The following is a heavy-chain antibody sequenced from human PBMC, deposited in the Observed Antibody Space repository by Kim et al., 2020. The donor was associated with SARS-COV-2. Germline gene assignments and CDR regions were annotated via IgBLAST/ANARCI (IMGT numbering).Heavy chain of an antibody. D-gene: IGHD1-26*01. J-gene: IGHJ4*02. Sequence: ASVKVSCKASGYTFTGYYIHWVRQAPGQGLEWMGRINPNSGGTNYAQKFQGRVTMTRDTSISTAYMELSRLRSDDTAVYYCARDLRGSYGFDYWGQGTLVTVSS. CDR2: INPNSGGT. CDR1: GYTFTGYY. CDR3: ARDLRGSYGFDY. V-gene: IGHV1-2*06.